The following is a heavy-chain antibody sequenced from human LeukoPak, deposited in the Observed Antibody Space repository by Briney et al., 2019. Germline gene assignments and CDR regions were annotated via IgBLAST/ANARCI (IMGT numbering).Heavy chain of an antibody. J-gene: IGHJ4*02. CDR3: AKAYSSTWGGDFDS. V-gene: IGHV3-23*01. CDR2: ISDDGDST. Sequence: GGSLRLSCAASGFTFSNYGVSWVRQAPGKGLEWVSSISDDGDSTYYADSVKGRFTISRDNSKNTLYLEMHSLRAEDTAVYYCAKAYSSTWGGDFDSWGQGTLITVSS. D-gene: IGHD6-13*01. CDR1: GFTFSNYG.